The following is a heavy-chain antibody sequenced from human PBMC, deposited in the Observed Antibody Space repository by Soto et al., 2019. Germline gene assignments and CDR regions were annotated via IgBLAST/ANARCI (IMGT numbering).Heavy chain of an antibody. CDR1: GFTFSSYW. CDR2: IKHDGSEK. D-gene: IGHD3-10*01. CDR3: ARTKAWFVDEGLYYYMDV. J-gene: IGHJ6*03. V-gene: IGHV3-7*01. Sequence: EVQLVESGGGLVQPGGSLRLSCAASGFTFSSYWMSWVRQAPGKGLEWVANIKHDGSEKYYVDSVKGRFTISRDNAKNSLYLQMNSLRAEDTAVYYCARTKAWFVDEGLYYYMDVWGKGTTVTVSS.